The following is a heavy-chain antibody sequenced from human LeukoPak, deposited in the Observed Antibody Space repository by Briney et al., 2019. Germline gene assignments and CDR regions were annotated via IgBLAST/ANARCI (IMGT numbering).Heavy chain of an antibody. CDR2: INPNSGGT. J-gene: IGHJ5*02. CDR1: GYTFTGYY. CDR3: ARPVLSRVGADWFDR. V-gene: IGHV1-2*02. Sequence: GASVNVTCKASGYTFTGYYMHWVRQAPGQGLEWMGWINPNSGGTNYAQKFQGRVTMTRDTSISTAYMELSRLRSDDTAVYYCARPVLSRVGADWFDRWGQGTLVTVSS. D-gene: IGHD1-26*01.